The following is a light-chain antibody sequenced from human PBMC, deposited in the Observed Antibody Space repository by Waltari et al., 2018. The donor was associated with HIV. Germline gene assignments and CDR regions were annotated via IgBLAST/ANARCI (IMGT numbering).Light chain of an antibody. CDR2: DGS. J-gene: IGLJ1*01. CDR3: CSYAGSSGYV. CDR1: SRAVGSYNL. Sequence: QSPLTQPASVSGSPVQSLTISSTGTSRAVGSYNLVSWYHQHPCKAPKLMIYDGSKRPSGVSNRFSGSKSGNTASLTISGLQAEDEADYYCCSYAGSSGYVFGTGTKVTVL. V-gene: IGLV2-23*01.